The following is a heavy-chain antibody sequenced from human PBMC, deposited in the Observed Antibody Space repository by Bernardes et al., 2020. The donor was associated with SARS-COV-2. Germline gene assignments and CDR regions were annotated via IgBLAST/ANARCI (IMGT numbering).Heavy chain of an antibody. CDR2: INHSGST. CDR3: ARRKISITIFGVVRNGMDV. CDR1: GGSFSGYY. J-gene: IGHJ6*02. V-gene: IGHV4-34*01. Sequence: ETLSLTCAVYGGSFSGYYWNWIRQPPGKGLEWIGEINHSGSTNYNPSLKSRVTISVDTSKNQFSLKLSSVTAADTAVYYCARRKISITIFGVVRNGMDVWGQGTTVTVSS. D-gene: IGHD3-3*01.